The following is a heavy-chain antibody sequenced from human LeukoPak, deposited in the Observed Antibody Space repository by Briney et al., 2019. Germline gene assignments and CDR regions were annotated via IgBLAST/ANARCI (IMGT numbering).Heavy chain of an antibody. CDR3: ARPRYYDSSTHAFDI. CDR1: GXSISSYY. D-gene: IGHD3-22*01. Sequence: PSETLSLTCTVSGXSISSYYWSWIRQPPGKGLEWIGYIYYSGSTNYNPSLKSRVTISVDTSKHQFSLTLSSVTAADTAVYYCARPRYYDSSTHAFDIWGQGTMVTVSS. V-gene: IGHV4-59*08. J-gene: IGHJ3*02. CDR2: IYYSGST.